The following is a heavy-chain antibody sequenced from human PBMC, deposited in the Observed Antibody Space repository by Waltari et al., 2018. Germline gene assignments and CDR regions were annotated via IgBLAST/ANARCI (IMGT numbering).Heavy chain of an antibody. D-gene: IGHD2-15*01. CDR1: GLTFSTNV. J-gene: IGHJ4*02. CDR2: ISRTSRYI. Sequence: EVQLVESGGGLVKPGGSLRLSCAASGLTFSTNVMNWVRQAPGKGLEWVSSISRTSRYIYYADSVKGRFTISRDNAKNSLSLHMNSLRAEDTAVYYCARGSCRGVIYYFDFWGQGTLVTVSS. CDR3: ARGSCRGVIYYFDF. V-gene: IGHV3-21*01.